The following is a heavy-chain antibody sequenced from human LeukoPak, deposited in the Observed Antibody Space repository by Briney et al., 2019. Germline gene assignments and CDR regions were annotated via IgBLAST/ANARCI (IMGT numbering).Heavy chain of an antibody. V-gene: IGHV1-18*01. D-gene: IGHD4-17*01. CDR2: ISAYNGNT. J-gene: IGHJ4*02. CDR1: GYIFTIYG. Sequence: ASVKVSCKASGYIFTIYGIGWVRQAPGQGLEWMGWISAYNGNTNYAQKLQGRVTMTTDTSTSTAYMELRSLRSDDTAVYYCARDYGDYVPDYWGQGTLVTVSS. CDR3: ARDYGDYVPDY.